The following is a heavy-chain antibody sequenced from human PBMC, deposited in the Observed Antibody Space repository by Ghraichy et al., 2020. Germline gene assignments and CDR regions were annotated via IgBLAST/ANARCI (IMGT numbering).Heavy chain of an antibody. CDR1: GFTFDRHD. V-gene: IGHV3-48*02. J-gene: IGHJ6*02. CDR2: ISSSSLTI. CDR3: ARDLSSPYYGMDV. Sequence: ESLNISCAVSGFTFDRHDMAWVRQAPGKGLEWISYISSSSLTIFYADSVKGRFTISRDNAKNSLFLQMDSLRDEDTAVYYCARDLSSPYYGMDVWGQGTTVTVSS.